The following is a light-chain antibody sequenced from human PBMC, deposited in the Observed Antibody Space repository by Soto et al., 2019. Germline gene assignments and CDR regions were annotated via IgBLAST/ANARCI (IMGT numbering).Light chain of an antibody. CDR3: QQYNRWPLT. CDR1: QSVNIN. Sequence: EIVMTQSPATLSVSPGERATLSCRASQSVNINLAWYQQKPGQAPRLLIYVASTRATGTPARFSGSGSGTEFTLTISSLQSEDFAVYYCQQYNRWPLTFGGGTKVEIK. CDR2: VAS. V-gene: IGKV3-15*01. J-gene: IGKJ4*01.